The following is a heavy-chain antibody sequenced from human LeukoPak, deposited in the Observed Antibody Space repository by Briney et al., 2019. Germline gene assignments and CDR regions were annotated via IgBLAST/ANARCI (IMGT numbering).Heavy chain of an antibody. CDR2: VHYSGST. CDR3: ARDVEYHSAWFRYWYFDL. Sequence: PSETLSLTCTVSGDSISSNRYWTWIRQPPGKGPEWMGSVHYSGSTNYSPSLRSRITISLDTSKNQISLKLSSVTAADTAVYYCARDVEYHSAWFRYWYFDLWGRGTLVSVSS. J-gene: IGHJ2*01. CDR1: GDSISSNRY. V-gene: IGHV4-59*01. D-gene: IGHD3-10*01.